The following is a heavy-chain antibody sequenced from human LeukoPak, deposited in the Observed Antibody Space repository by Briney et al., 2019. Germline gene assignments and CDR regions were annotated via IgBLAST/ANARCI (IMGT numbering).Heavy chain of an antibody. J-gene: IGHJ5*02. D-gene: IGHD3-22*01. CDR2: IYYSGST. CDR1: GGSISSYY. Sequence: SETLSLTCTVSGGSISSYYWSWIRQPPGKGLEWIGYIYYSGSTNYNPSLKSRVTISVDTSKNQFSLKLSSVTAADTAVYYCARQPNNYHSSGYYSYWFDPWGQGTLVTVSS. V-gene: IGHV4-59*01. CDR3: ARQPNNYHSSGYYSYWFDP.